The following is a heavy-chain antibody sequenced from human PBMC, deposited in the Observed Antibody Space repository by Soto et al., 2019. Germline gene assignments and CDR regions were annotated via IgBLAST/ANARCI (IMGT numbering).Heavy chain of an antibody. CDR3: ARTMYYYDSSGYYYFDY. CDR1: GFSLSTSGMC. CDR2: IDWDDDK. V-gene: IGHV2-70*01. J-gene: IGHJ4*02. Sequence: SGPTLVNPTQTLTLTCTFSGFSLSTSGMCVSWIRQPPGKALEWLALIDWDDDKYYSTSLKTRLTISKDTSKNQVVLTMPKMDPVDTATYYCARTMYYYDSSGYYYFDYWGQGTLVTVSS. D-gene: IGHD3-22*01.